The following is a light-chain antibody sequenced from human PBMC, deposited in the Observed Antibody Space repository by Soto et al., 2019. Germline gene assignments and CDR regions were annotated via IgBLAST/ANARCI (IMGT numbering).Light chain of an antibody. J-gene: IGKJ1*01. Sequence: DIQMTQSPSSLSASVGDRVTITCQATQDINHYLNWYQQKAGKAPELLIFSAVNSEAEVTSRFSGSGSGTEYTLTITNVQPEDIATYFCQQYDNVPWTFGQGTRVEIK. CDR2: SAV. V-gene: IGKV1-33*01. CDR1: QDINHY. CDR3: QQYDNVPWT.